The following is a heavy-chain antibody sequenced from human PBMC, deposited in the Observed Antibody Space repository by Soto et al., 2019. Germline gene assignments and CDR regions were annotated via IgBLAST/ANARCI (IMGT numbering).Heavy chain of an antibody. CDR1: GTSISGDYW. V-gene: IGHV4-28*01. CDR3: TRKTGGYYFFEY. CDR2: ISSGGAT. Sequence: QVQLQESGPGLVKPSDTLSLTCAVSGTSISGDYWWGWIRQTPGKGLEWIGYISSGGATHDNPSLGSRLTMSVDTSRSQFSLKLSSVTAVDAALYYCTRKTGGYYFFEYWGRGTLVTVSS. J-gene: IGHJ4*02. D-gene: IGHD2-8*02.